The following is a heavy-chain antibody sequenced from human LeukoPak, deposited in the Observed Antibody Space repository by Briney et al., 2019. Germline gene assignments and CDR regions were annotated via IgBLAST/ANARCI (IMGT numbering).Heavy chain of an antibody. CDR3: ARGYGDYLY. V-gene: IGHV3-20*04. Sequence: GGSLTLSCAAFGFTFEDYGMSWVRQPPGKGLEWLSALNWNGDSTGYADSVKGRFTISRDNAKNTLYLQMNSLRAEDTALYFCARGYGDYLYWGQGTLVTVSS. CDR2: LNWNGDST. D-gene: IGHD4-17*01. CDR1: GFTFEDYG. J-gene: IGHJ4*02.